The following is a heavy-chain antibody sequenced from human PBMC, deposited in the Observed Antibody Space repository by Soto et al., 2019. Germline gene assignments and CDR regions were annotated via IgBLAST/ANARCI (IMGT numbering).Heavy chain of an antibody. CDR1: GGSFSGYY. V-gene: IGHV4-34*01. CDR2: INHSGST. J-gene: IGHJ4*02. CDR3: ARGRGYCTNGVCSPLGRTFDY. D-gene: IGHD2-8*01. Sequence: QVQLQQWGAGLLKPSETLSLTCAVYGGSFSGYYWSWIRQPPGKGLEWIGEINHSGSTNYNPSLKSRVTISVDTSKNQFSLKLSSVTAADTAVYYCARGRGYCTNGVCSPLGRTFDYWGQGTLVTVSS.